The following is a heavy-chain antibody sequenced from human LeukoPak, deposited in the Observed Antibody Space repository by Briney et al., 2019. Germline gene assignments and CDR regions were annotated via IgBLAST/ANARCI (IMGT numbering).Heavy chain of an antibody. CDR1: GFTFSSYT. D-gene: IGHD6-19*01. V-gene: IGHV3-23*01. CDR3: AKDGQWLGQGYFDY. CDR2: ISGSGGST. Sequence: GGSLRLSCAASGFTFSSYTMSWVRQAPGKGLEWVSAISGSGGSTYYADSVKGRFTISRDNSKNTLYLQMNSLRAEDTAVYYGAKDGQWLGQGYFDYWGQGTLVTVSS. J-gene: IGHJ4*02.